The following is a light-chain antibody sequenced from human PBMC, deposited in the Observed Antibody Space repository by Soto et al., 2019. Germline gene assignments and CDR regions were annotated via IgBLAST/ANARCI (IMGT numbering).Light chain of an antibody. CDR1: SSDVGGYNY. J-gene: IGLJ1*01. CDR3: NSYASSSTLYV. Sequence: QSALTQPASVSGSPGQSITISCTGTSSDVGGYNYVSWYQQHPGKAPKLMIYEVSNRPSGVSNRFSGSKSGNTASLTISGLQAEDEADYYSNSYASSSTLYVFGTGTKVTVL. V-gene: IGLV2-14*01. CDR2: EVS.